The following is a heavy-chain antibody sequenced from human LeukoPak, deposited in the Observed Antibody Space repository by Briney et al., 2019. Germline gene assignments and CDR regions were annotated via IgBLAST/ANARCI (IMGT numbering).Heavy chain of an antibody. V-gene: IGHV3-21*01. J-gene: IGHJ4*02. D-gene: IGHD3-16*01. CDR1: GFTFSSYS. CDR3: ARDLSSMITFGGVMGFDY. Sequence: KPGGSLRLSRAASGFTFSSYSMNWVRQAPGKGLEWVSSISSSSSYIYYADSVKGRFTISRDNAKNSLYLQMNSLRAEDTAVYYCARDLSSMITFGGVMGFDYWGQGTLVNVSS. CDR2: ISSSSSYI.